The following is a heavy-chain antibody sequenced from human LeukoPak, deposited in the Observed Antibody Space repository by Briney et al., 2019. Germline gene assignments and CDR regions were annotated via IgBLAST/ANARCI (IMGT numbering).Heavy chain of an antibody. J-gene: IGHJ6*03. V-gene: IGHV3-9*01. CDR3: ARLRGYSYGYSYYYYYMDV. D-gene: IGHD5-18*01. CDR2: ISWNTGSI. CDR1: GFTFDDYA. Sequence: GGSLRLSCAASGFTFDDYAMHWVRQAPGKGLEWVSGISWNTGSIGYADSVKGRFTISRDNAKNSLYLQMNSLRAEDTAVYYCARLRGYSYGYSYYYYYMDVWGKGTTVTISS.